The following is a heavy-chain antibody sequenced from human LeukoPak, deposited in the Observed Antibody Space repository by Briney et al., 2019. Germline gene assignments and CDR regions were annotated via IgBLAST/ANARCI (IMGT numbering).Heavy chain of an antibody. Sequence: GSLRLSCAASGFTFSTYWMSWVRQAPGKGLEWVANTKEDGGEKYYADSVKGRFTISRDNAKNSLYLQMNSLRAEDTAVYYCARDLTGWGAFDIWGQGTMVTVSS. CDR2: TKEDGGEK. V-gene: IGHV3-7*01. CDR3: ARDLTGWGAFDI. CDR1: GFTFSTYW. D-gene: IGHD3-9*01. J-gene: IGHJ3*02.